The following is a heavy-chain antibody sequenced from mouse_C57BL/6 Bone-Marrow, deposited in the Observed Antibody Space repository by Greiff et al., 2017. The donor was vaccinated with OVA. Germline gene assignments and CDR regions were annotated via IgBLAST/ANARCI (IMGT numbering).Heavy chain of an antibody. CDR1: GYTFTDYN. V-gene: IGHV1-22*01. Sequence: VQLQQSGPELVKPGASVKMSCKASGYTFTDYNMHWVKQSHGKSLEWIGYINPNNGGTSYNQKFKGKATLTVNKSSSTAYMELRSLTSEESAVYYWSRGRYSGSRAMDYWGQGTSVTVSS. CDR2: INPNNGGT. J-gene: IGHJ4*01. CDR3: SRGRYSGSRAMDY.